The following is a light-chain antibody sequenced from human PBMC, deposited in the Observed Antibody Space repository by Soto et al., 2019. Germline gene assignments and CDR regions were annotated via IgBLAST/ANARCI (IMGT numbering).Light chain of an antibody. CDR1: QSVNDK. J-gene: IGKJ3*01. CDR3: QQYNHWPPFT. V-gene: IGKV3-15*01. CDR2: GAS. Sequence: VMTQSPATLSVSPGERATLSCRASQSVNDKVAWFQQKPGQAPRLLIIGASTTATGVPARFSGSGSGREVAITISSLQPADFAVYYCQQYNHWPPFTFGPGTKVDIK.